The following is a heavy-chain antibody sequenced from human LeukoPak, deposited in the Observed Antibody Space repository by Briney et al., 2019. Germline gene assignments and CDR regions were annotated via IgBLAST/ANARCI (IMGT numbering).Heavy chain of an antibody. CDR3: ARWIYSSSWTIDS. V-gene: IGHV3-7*01. D-gene: IGHD6-13*01. Sequence: HPGGSLRLSCSASGFTFSSYWMSWVRQAPGKGLEWVANIKQDGSGEYYVDSVKGRFTISRDNATNSLYLQMNSLRAEDTAVYYCARWIYSSSWTIDSWGQGTLVTVSS. J-gene: IGHJ4*02. CDR1: GFTFSSYW. CDR2: IKQDGSGE.